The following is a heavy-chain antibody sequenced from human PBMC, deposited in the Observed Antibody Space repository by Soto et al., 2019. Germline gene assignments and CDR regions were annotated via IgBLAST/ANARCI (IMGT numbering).Heavy chain of an antibody. Sequence: SQTLSLTCAISGDSVSDSSVSWNWIRQSPSRGLEWLGRTNYGSKWSYAYAESVRSRITINADTSKNQFSLKLSSVTAADTAVYYCARDVAVVTPKLYYYYYGMDVWGQGTTVTVSS. D-gene: IGHD2-21*02. J-gene: IGHJ6*02. CDR2: TNYGSKWSY. V-gene: IGHV6-1*01. CDR1: GDSVSDSSVS. CDR3: ARDVAVVTPKLYYYYYGMDV.